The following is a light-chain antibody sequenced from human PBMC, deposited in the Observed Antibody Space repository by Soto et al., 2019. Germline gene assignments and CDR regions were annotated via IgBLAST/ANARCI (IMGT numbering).Light chain of an antibody. CDR2: NNN. CDR3: QSYYTSLTGSV. J-gene: IGLJ3*02. CDR1: SSNIGAGYD. Sequence: QSVLTQPPSVSGAPGQRVTISCTGSSSNIGAGYDVHWYQQLPGTAPKLLIYNNNNRPSGVPDRFSGAKSDTSASLAITGLQAEDEADYYCQSYYTSLTGSVFGGGTKLTVL. V-gene: IGLV1-40*01.